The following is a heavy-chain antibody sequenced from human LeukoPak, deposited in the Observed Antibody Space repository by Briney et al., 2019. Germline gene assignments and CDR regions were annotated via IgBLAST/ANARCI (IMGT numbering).Heavy chain of an antibody. Sequence: PGGSLRLSCAASGFTFSSYWMSWVRQAPGKGLEWVANIKQDGSEKYYVDSVKGRFTISRDNAKNSLYLHMNSLRAEDTAVYYCARTRIQLWPTSWSAFDYWGQGTLVSVSS. CDR2: IKQDGSEK. CDR3: ARTRIQLWPTSWSAFDY. V-gene: IGHV3-7*04. D-gene: IGHD5-18*01. CDR1: GFTFSSYW. J-gene: IGHJ4*02.